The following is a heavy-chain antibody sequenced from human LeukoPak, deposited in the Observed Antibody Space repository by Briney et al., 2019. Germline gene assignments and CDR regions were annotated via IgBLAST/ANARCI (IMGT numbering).Heavy chain of an antibody. J-gene: IGHJ4*02. CDR1: GGSISSYF. CDR2: IYYSGST. V-gene: IGHV4-59*01. CDR3: ARAYNYGSGSYSAFPY. Sequence: SETLSLTCTVSGGSISSYFWSWIRQPPGKGLEWIGYIYYSGSTNYNYNPSLKSRATLSVDTSKNHFSLKLSSVTAADTAVYYCARAYNYGSGSYSAFPYWGQGTLVTVSS. D-gene: IGHD3-10*01.